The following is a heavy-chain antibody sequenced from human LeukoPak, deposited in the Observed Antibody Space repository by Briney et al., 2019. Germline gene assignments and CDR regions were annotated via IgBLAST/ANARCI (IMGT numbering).Heavy chain of an antibody. CDR3: ARGPPYCSGGSCYPNWFDP. Sequence: SETLSLTCAVYGGSFSGYYWSWIRQPPGKGLEWIGEINHSGSTNYNPSPKSRVTISVDTSKNQFPLKLSSVTAADTAVYYCARGPPYCSGGSCYPNWFDPWGQGTLVTVSS. D-gene: IGHD2-15*01. CDR1: GGSFSGYY. CDR2: INHSGST. V-gene: IGHV4-34*01. J-gene: IGHJ5*02.